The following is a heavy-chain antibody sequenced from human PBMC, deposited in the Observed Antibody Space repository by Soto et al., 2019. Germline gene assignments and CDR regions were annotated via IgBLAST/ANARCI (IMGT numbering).Heavy chain of an antibody. CDR3: ARGRKDDFGRGYPPWGWFDT. CDR2: INHSGST. Sequence: QVQLQQWGAGLLKPSETLSLTCAVYGGSFSGYYWSWIRQPPGKGLEWIGEINHSGSTNYNPSLKNRVTISVDTSKNQFFLKLSSVTAADTAVEYCARGRKDDFGRGYPPWGWFDTWGQGTLVTVSS. CDR1: GGSFSGYY. V-gene: IGHV4-34*01. D-gene: IGHD3-3*01. J-gene: IGHJ5*02.